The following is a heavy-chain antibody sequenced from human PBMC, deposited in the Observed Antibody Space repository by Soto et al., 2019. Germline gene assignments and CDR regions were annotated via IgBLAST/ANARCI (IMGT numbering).Heavy chain of an antibody. Sequence: GASVKVSCKASGYTFTSYGISWVRQAPGQGLEWMGWISAYNGNTNYAQKLQGRVTMTTDTSTSTAYMELSSLGSEDTAVYYCARDYYDSSGYHYFDYWGQGTLVTVSS. CDR2: ISAYNGNT. J-gene: IGHJ4*02. CDR3: ARDYYDSSGYHYFDY. CDR1: GYTFTSYG. D-gene: IGHD3-22*01. V-gene: IGHV1-18*04.